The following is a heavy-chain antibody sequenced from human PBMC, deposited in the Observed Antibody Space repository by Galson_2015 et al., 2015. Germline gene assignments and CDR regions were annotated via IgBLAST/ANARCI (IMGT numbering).Heavy chain of an antibody. V-gene: IGHV1-69*13. CDR2: IIPMSRSP. D-gene: IGHD3-10*01. CDR1: GGHFDIYA. CDR3: AIGEELQRFADGLHV. Sequence: SVKVSCKAFGGHFDIYAFSWVRQAPGQGLEWMGGIIPMSRSPNIAQKFQGRLTITADESATTVSMELKSLTSADTAIYFCAIGEELQRFADGLHVWGQGTLVTVSA. J-gene: IGHJ3*01.